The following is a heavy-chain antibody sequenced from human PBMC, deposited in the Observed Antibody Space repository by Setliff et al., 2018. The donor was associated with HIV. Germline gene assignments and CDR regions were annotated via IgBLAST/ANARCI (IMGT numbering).Heavy chain of an antibody. D-gene: IGHD3-3*01. Sequence: GGSLRLSCAASGFTFSNAWMSWVRQAPGKGLEWVGRIKSKTDGGTTDYAAPVKGRFTISRDDSKNTLYLRMNSLKTEDTAVYYCTTRTNFWSGYYTGNSGQGTLVTVSS. CDR2: IKSKTDGGTT. J-gene: IGHJ4*02. CDR1: GFTFSNAW. CDR3: TTRTNFWSGYYTGN. V-gene: IGHV3-15*01.